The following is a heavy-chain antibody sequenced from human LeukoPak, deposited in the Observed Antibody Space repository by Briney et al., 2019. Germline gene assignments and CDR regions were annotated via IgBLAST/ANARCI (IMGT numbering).Heavy chain of an antibody. Sequence: ASVKVSCKASGYTFTGYNMHWVRQAPGQGVEWRGWINPNSGGTNYAQKFQGRVTVTRDTSISTAYMELSRLRSDDTAVYYCARPRYCSSTSFSNAFDIWGQGTMVTVSS. V-gene: IGHV1-2*02. D-gene: IGHD2-2*01. CDR3: ARPRYCSSTSFSNAFDI. CDR1: GYTFTGYN. J-gene: IGHJ3*02. CDR2: INPNSGGT.